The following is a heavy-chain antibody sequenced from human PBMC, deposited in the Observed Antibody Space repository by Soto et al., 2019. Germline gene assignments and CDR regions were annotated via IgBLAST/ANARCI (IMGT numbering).Heavy chain of an antibody. CDR1: GGSISSGGYS. Sequence: PSETLSLTYAVSGGSISSGGYSWSWIRQPPGKGLEWIGYNYHSGSTYYNPSLKSRVTISVDRSKNQFSLKLSSVTAADTAVYYCARGSRIYYYGMDVWGQGTTVTVSS. CDR3: ARGSRIYYYGMDV. D-gene: IGHD3-3*02. V-gene: IGHV4-30-2*01. CDR2: NYHSGST. J-gene: IGHJ6*02.